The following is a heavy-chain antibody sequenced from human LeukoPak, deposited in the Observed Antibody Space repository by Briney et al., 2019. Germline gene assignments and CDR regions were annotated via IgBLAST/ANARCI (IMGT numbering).Heavy chain of an antibody. CDR3: ARDGSGSYYHH. Sequence: GGSLKLSCAASGFPFSSYAMHWVRPAPGKGLEWVAVISYDGSNKYYADSVKGRFTISRDNSKNTLYLQMNSLRAEDTAVYYCARDGSGSYYHHWGQGTLVTVSS. D-gene: IGHD3-10*01. J-gene: IGHJ5*02. CDR2: ISYDGSNK. V-gene: IGHV3-30-3*01. CDR1: GFPFSSYA.